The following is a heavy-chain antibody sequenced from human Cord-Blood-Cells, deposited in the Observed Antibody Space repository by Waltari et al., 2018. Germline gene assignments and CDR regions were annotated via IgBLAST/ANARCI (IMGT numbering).Heavy chain of an antibody. J-gene: IGHJ3*02. V-gene: IGHV1-3*01. D-gene: IGHD6-6*01. CDR2: INAGNGNT. CDR1: GYTFTSYA. CDR3: ARMGSIAARPFAFDI. Sequence: QVQLVQSGAEVKKPGASVKVSCKASGYTFTSYAMHWLRQAPGQRLEWMGWINAGNGNTKYSQKFQGRVTITRDTSASTAYMELSSLRSEDTAVYYCARMGSIAARPFAFDIWGQGTMVTVSS.